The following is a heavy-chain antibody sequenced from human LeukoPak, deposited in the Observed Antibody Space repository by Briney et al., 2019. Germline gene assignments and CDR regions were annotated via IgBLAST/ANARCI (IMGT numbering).Heavy chain of an antibody. Sequence: QAGGFLRLSCAASAFTFTSYAMSWVSQAPGNWLEWVSAISGSGGSTYYADSVKGRFTISRDNSKNTLYLQMNSLRAEDTAVYYCAKIVVPAAIDYWGQGTLVTVSS. J-gene: IGHJ4*02. D-gene: IGHD2-2*01. CDR1: AFTFTSYA. V-gene: IGHV3-23*01. CDR3: AKIVVPAAIDY. CDR2: ISGSGGST.